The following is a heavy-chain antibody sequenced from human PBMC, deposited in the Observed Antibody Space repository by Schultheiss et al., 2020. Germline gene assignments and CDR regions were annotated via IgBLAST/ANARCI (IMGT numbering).Heavy chain of an antibody. J-gene: IGHJ4*02. CDR3: ARGGVYKIAVALGVDY. Sequence: SVKVSCKASGGTFSSYAISWVRQAPGQGLEWMGRIIPILGIANYAQKFQGRVTITADKSTSTAYMELSSLRSEDTAVYYCARGGVYKIAVALGVDYWGQGTLVTVSS. D-gene: IGHD6-19*01. V-gene: IGHV1-69*04. CDR2: IIPILGIA. CDR1: GGTFSSYA.